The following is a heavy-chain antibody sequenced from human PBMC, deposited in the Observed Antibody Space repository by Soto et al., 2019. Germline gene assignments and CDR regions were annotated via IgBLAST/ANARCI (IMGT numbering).Heavy chain of an antibody. Sequence: SETLSLTCAVYGGSFSGYYWSWIRQPPGKGLEWIGEINHSGSTNYNPSLKSRVTISVDTSKNQFSLKLSSVTAADTAVYYCARVQTKRGYSYGFDYWGQGTLVTVSS. CDR2: INHSGST. D-gene: IGHD5-18*01. V-gene: IGHV4-34*01. CDR3: ARVQTKRGYSYGFDY. J-gene: IGHJ4*02. CDR1: GGSFSGYY.